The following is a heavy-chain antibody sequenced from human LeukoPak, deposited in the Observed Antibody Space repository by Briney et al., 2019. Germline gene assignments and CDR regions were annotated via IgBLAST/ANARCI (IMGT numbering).Heavy chain of an antibody. D-gene: IGHD3-10*01. CDR1: GGSISSSSYY. V-gene: IGHV4-39*01. CDR3: ASGWFGEGPGFDI. J-gene: IGHJ3*02. Sequence: SETLSLTCTVSGGSISSSSYYWGWIRQPPGKGLEWIGSIYYSGSTYYNPSLKSRVTISVDTSKNQSSLKLSSVTAADTAVYYCASGWFGEGPGFDIWGQGTMVTVSS. CDR2: IYYSGST.